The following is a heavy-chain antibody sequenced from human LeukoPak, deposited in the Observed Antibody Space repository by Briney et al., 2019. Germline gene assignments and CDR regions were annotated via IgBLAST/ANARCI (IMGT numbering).Heavy chain of an antibody. J-gene: IGHJ4*02. CDR3: ATLDSGGYDSSPFDY. Sequence: PGGSLRLSCAASGFTFTSYSMNWVRQAPGKGLEWVSSISRSSIYIYYADSVKGRFTISRDNAKNSLFLQMNSLRAEDTAVYYCATLDSGGYDSSPFDYWGQGTLVTVSS. CDR1: GFTFTSYS. V-gene: IGHV3-21*01. D-gene: IGHD3-22*01. CDR2: ISRSSIYI.